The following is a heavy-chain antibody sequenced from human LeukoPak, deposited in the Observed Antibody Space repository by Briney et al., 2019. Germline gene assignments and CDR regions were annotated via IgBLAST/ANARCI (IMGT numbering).Heavy chain of an antibody. CDR2: INSDGSST. D-gene: IGHD6-19*01. V-gene: IGHV3-74*01. CDR3: IRGAQAQWLV. J-gene: IGHJ4*02. CDR1: GFTFSSYV. Sequence: GGSLRLSCAASGFTFSSYVMHWVRHVPGKGLVWVSRINSDGSSTIYADSVKGRFTISRDNAKNTVYLQMNSLRAEDTAVYYCIRGAQAQWLVWGQGTLVTVSS.